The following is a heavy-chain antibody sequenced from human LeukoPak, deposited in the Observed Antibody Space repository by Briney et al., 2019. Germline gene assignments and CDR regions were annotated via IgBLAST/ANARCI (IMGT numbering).Heavy chain of an antibody. CDR3: ARGFGRLGSGDVFDI. Sequence: SETLSLTCSVSGGSISSYFWSWIRQPAGKGLEWIGLVSSSGSTKYNPSLKDRVTMSVDTSEKQSSLKLTSVTAADTAVYYCARGFGRLGSGDVFDIWGQGTMVTVSS. CDR2: VSSSGST. J-gene: IGHJ3*02. CDR1: GGSISSYF. V-gene: IGHV4-4*07. D-gene: IGHD6-19*01.